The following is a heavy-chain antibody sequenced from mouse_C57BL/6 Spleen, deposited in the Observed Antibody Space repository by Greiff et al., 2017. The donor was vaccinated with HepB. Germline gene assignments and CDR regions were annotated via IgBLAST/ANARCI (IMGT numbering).Heavy chain of an antibody. CDR2: IWSDGST. D-gene: IGHD1-1*01. CDR3: ASSITGYYYAMDY. V-gene: IGHV2-6*03. Sequence: VQLQQSGPGLVAPSQSLSITCTVSGFSLTSYGVHWVRQPPGKGLEWLVVIWSDGSTTYNSALKSRLSISKDNSKSQVFLKMNSLQTDDTAMYYCASSITGYYYAMDYWGQGTSVTVSS. J-gene: IGHJ4*01. CDR1: GFSLTSYG.